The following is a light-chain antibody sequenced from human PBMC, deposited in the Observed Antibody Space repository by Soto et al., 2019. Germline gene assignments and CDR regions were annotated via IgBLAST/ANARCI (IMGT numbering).Light chain of an antibody. CDR1: QIVGGDT. CDR3: QQYHWAPDT. CDR2: GES. Sequence: EIVLTQSPGTLSLSPGERATLSCRASQIVGGDTLAWFQQRPGQAPRLVIYGESNRAAGIPDRFSGSGSGTDFTLTVSRLEPEDFAMYYCQQYHWAPDTFGQGTRLEMK. J-gene: IGKJ5*01. V-gene: IGKV3-20*01.